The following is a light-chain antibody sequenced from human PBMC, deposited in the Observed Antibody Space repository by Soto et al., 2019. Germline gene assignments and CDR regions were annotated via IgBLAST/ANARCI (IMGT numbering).Light chain of an antibody. V-gene: IGKV3-11*01. CDR1: QSISSS. Sequence: ETVLTQSPATLSLSPGERATLSCRASQSISSSLAWYQQTPGQAPRLLIYDASKRATGIPARFSGSGSGTYFTLTISSLEPEDFAVYFCQQRFTWPSFGPGNKVDI. CDR3: QQRFTWPS. J-gene: IGKJ3*01. CDR2: DAS.